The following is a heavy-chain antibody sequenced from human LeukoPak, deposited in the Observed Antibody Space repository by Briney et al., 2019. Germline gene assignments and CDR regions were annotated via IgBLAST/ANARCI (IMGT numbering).Heavy chain of an antibody. J-gene: IGHJ3*01. CDR1: GFTFYTYS. CDR2: AGESVHTT. V-gene: IGHV3-23*01. CDR3: AKDSFTVGRGVGSHDGFAV. D-gene: IGHD3-10*01. Sequence: PGGSLRLSCAASGFTFYTYSIRCVRQAPGKGLEWVSVAGESVHTTHYADSVKGRFIISRDNSKNTVHLQMNSLRAEDTAVYYCAKDSFTVGRGVGSHDGFAVWGQGTMVTVSS.